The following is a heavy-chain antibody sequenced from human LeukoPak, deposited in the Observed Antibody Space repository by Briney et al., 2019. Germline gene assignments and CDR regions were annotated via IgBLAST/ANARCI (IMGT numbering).Heavy chain of an antibody. D-gene: IGHD1-26*01. J-gene: IGHJ3*02. CDR1: GGSISSGGYY. CDR2: IYHSGST. Sequence: SETLSLTCTVSGGSISSGGYYWSWIRQPPGKGLEWIGYIYHSGSTYYNPSLKSRVTISVDRSKNQFSLKLSSVTAADTAVYYCARGYPIVGAPHGAFDIWGQGTMVTVSS. V-gene: IGHV4-30-2*01. CDR3: ARGYPIVGAPHGAFDI.